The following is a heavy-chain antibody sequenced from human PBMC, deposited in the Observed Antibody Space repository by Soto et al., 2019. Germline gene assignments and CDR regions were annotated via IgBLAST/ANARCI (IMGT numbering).Heavy chain of an antibody. D-gene: IGHD5-18*01. CDR1: GFTFSSYA. J-gene: IGHJ6*02. V-gene: IGHV3-30-3*01. CDR2: ISYDGSNK. CDR3: ARDHIQLWRTDYYYYGMDV. Sequence: GGSLRLSCAASGFTFSSYAMHWVRQAPGKGLEWVAVISYDGSNKYYADSVKGRFTISRDNSKNTLYLQMNSLRAEDTAVYYCARDHIQLWRTDYYYYGMDVWGQGTTVTVSS.